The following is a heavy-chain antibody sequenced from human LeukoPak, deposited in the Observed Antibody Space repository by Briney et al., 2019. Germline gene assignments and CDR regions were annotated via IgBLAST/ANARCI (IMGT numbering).Heavy chain of an antibody. D-gene: IGHD1-1*01. CDR3: ARMSETTDLVDY. V-gene: IGHV4-59*01. CDR2: IYYSGST. J-gene: IGHJ4*02. Sequence: SETLSLTCTVSGGSISSYYWSWIRQPPGKGLEWIGYIYYSGSTNYNPSLKSRVTISVNTSKNQFSLKLSSVTAADTAVYYCARMSETTDLVDYWGQGTLVTVSS. CDR1: GGSISSYY.